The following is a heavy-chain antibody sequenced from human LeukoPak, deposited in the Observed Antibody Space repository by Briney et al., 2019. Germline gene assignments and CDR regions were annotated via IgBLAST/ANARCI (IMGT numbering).Heavy chain of an antibody. V-gene: IGHV4-59*01. CDR1: GGSIGSYY. Sequence: SETLSLTCTVSGGSIGSYYWTWIRQPAGKGLEWIGYSYYSGSTKYNPSLKSRVTISVDTSNNQFSLNLRSVTAADTAVYYCATTTSGGDAFDIWGQGTMVTVSS. CDR3: ATTTSGGDAFDI. D-gene: IGHD1-26*01. CDR2: SYYSGST. J-gene: IGHJ3*02.